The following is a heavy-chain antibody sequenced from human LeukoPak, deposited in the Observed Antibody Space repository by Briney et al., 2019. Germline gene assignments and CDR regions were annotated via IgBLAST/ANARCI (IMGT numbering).Heavy chain of an antibody. CDR1: GYTFTGYY. J-gene: IGHJ4*02. Sequence: ASVKVSCKASGYTFTGYYMHWVRQAPGQGLGWMGWINPNSGGTNYAQKFQGRVTMTRDTSISTAYMELSRLRSDDTAVYYCARVMSAYYYDSSGYYSDYWGQGTLVTVSS. CDR2: INPNSGGT. V-gene: IGHV1-2*02. D-gene: IGHD3-22*01. CDR3: ARVMSAYYYDSSGYYSDY.